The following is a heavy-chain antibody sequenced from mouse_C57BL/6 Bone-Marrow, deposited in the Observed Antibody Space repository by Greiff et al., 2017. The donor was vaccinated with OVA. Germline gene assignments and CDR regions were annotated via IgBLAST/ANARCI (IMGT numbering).Heavy chain of an antibody. CDR1: GYTFTSYW. Sequence: VQLQQSGPELVKPGASVKLSCKASGYTFTSYWLTWVKQRPRQGLEWIGDIYPGSGSTNYNEKFKSKATLTVDTSSSTAYMQLSSLTSEDSAVYYCAREDDGGDYWGQGTTLTVSS. CDR3: AREDDGGDY. V-gene: IGHV1-55*01. D-gene: IGHD2-12*01. J-gene: IGHJ2*01. CDR2: IYPGSGST.